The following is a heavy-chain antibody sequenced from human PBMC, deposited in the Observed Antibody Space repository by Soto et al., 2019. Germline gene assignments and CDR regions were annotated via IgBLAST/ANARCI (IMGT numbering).Heavy chain of an antibody. Sequence: QVQLEESGGNVVQPGRSLRLSCAASGFSFSDYGMHWVRQAPGKGLESVALLSYDGDKEYYADSVKGRFTISRDNSKNTVFLQMNSLRPEDTAVYYCGKDLMGAQWLGVRHYWGQGTLVTVSS. CDR2: LSYDGDKE. J-gene: IGHJ4*02. CDR1: GFSFSDYG. D-gene: IGHD6-19*01. CDR3: GKDLMGAQWLGVRHY. V-gene: IGHV3-30*18.